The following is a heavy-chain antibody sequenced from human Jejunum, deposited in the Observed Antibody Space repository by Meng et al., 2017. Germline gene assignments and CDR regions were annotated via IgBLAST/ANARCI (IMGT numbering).Heavy chain of an antibody. CDR2: ISAYNGNT. CDR1: GYTFTSYG. D-gene: IGHD2-15*01. J-gene: IGHJ4*02. CDR3: TILSHCTGGTCYPYDY. Sequence: QVQLVQSGAEGKKPWASVKGSCKPSGYTFTSYGISWVRQAPGQGLEWMGWISAYNGNTNYAQKFQGRVTMTTDTSTSTAYMELRSLRSDDTAVYYCTILSHCTGGTCYPYDYWGQGTLVTVSS. V-gene: IGHV1-18*01.